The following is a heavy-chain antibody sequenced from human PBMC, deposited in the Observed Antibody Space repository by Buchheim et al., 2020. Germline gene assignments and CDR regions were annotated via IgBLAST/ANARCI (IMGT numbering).Heavy chain of an antibody. CDR3: ARKHIVVVPAAWGDWFDP. CDR1: GGSISRSNW. J-gene: IGHJ5*02. CDR2: IYHSGST. Sequence: QVQLQESGPGLVKPSVTLSLTCAVSGGSISRSNWWSWVRQPPGKGLEWIGEIYHSGSTYYNPSLKSRVTISVDKSKKQFSMKLSSVTAADTAVYYGARKHIVVVPAAWGDWFDPWGQGTL. V-gene: IGHV4-4*02. D-gene: IGHD2-2*01.